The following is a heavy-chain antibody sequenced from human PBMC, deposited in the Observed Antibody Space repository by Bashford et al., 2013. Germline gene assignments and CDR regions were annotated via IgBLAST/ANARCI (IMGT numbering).Heavy chain of an antibody. CDR3: ARGESFTIFEEAEIDY. CDR1: GYTFTDFF. D-gene: IGHD3-3*01. V-gene: IGHV1-2*02. CDR2: IDPRSGAT. Sequence: VASVKVSCKASGYTFTDFFLHWVRRAPGQGLEWIGKIDPRSGATTYAQKFRDRVTMTRDTSTSTAYMELTTLTSDDTAVYYCARGESFTIFEEAEIDYWGQGTQVTVSS. J-gene: IGHJ4*02.